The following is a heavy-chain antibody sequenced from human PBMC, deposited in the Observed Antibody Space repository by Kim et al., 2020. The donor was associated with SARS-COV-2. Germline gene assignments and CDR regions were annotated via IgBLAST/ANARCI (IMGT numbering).Heavy chain of an antibody. D-gene: IGHD6-6*01. V-gene: IGHV4-34*01. Sequence: LKSRVTISVDTSKNQFSLKLSSVTAADTAVYYCARAGKYSSSTGAWYFDLWGRGTLVTVSS. J-gene: IGHJ2*01. CDR3: ARAGKYSSSTGAWYFDL.